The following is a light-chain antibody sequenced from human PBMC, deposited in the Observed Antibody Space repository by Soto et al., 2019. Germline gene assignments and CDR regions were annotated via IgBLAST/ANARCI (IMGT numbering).Light chain of an antibody. CDR2: LNT. CDR3: QSYDSTLSGYV. Sequence: QSALTQPPSVSGAPGQRVTISCTGSISNIGAGYVVHWYQQLPGTAPKLLIYLNTDRPSGVPDRFSGSKSGTSASLAITGLQAEDEADYYCQSYDSTLSGYVFGTGTKVTVL. CDR1: ISNIGAGYV. V-gene: IGLV1-40*01. J-gene: IGLJ1*01.